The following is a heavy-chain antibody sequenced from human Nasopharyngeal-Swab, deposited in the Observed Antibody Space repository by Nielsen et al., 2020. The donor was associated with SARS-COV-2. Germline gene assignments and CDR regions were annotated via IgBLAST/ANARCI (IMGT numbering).Heavy chain of an antibody. V-gene: IGHV4-61*02. CDR3: ARGGFGVAGGGYYGMDV. CDR2: IYTSGST. Sequence: SETLSLTCTVSGRSISTGCYCWSWPPQPALNGLDGFGRIYTSGSTNYNLSLKSRVTISVATSKNQFSLKLSSVTAADTAVYYSARGGFGVAGGGYYGMDVWGQGTTVTVSS. D-gene: IGHD6-19*01. CDR1: GRSISTGCYC. J-gene: IGHJ6*02.